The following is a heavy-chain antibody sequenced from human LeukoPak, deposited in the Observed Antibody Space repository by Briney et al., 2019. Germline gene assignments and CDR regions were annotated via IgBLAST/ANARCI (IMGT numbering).Heavy chain of an antibody. CDR2: INPNSGGT. CDR1: GYTFTGQY. CDR3: ARDQRMLGVGATPYFDY. J-gene: IGHJ4*02. V-gene: IGHV1-2*02. Sequence: GASVKVSCKASGYTFTGQYLHWVRQAPGQGLEWMGWINPNSGGTNYAQKFQGRVTMTRDTSISTAYMELSRLRSDDTAVYYCARDQRMLGVGATPYFDYWGQGTLVTVSS. D-gene: IGHD1-26*01.